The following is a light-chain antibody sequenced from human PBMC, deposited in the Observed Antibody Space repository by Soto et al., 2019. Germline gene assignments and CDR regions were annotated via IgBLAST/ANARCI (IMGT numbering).Light chain of an antibody. Sequence: QSVLPRPPSGSGAPGQSIPISCTGSSSNIGEGYDVHWYQQLPGTAPKLLIYGYSNRPSGVPERFSGSKSGTSASLAITGLQAEDEADYYCQSYDSSLSEVFGGGTKLTVL. V-gene: IGLV1-40*01. CDR1: SSNIGEGYD. CDR2: GYS. CDR3: QSYDSSLSEV. J-gene: IGLJ2*01.